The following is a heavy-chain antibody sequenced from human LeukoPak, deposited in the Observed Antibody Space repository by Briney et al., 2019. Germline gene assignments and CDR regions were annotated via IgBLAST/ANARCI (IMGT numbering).Heavy chain of an antibody. D-gene: IGHD1-26*01. V-gene: IGHV4-39*01. CDR2: MYYDGSS. J-gene: IGHJ4*02. CDR3: ARRSDSGSDDGEDYFDY. CDR1: GGSINSGTFY. Sequence: SETLSLACTVSGGSINSGTFYWGWIRQPPGKGLEWVGSMYYDGSSYYSPSLKSRVTTFVDTSKNQFSLKLTSVTAADTAVYFCARRSDSGSDDGEDYFDYWGQGTLVTVSS.